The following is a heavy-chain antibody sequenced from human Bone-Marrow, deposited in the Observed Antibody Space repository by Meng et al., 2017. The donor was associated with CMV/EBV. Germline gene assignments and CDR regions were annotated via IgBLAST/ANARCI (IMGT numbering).Heavy chain of an antibody. Sequence: SVKVSCKASGGTFSSYAISWVRQAPGQGLEWMGGIIPIFGTANYAQKFQGRVTITTDESTSTAYMELSSLGSEDTAVYYCARGGWDSGSYQVGTPGFDPWGQGTLVTVSS. CDR2: IIPIFGTA. CDR1: GGTFSSYA. V-gene: IGHV1-69*05. CDR3: ARGGWDSGSYQVGTPGFDP. J-gene: IGHJ5*02. D-gene: IGHD1-26*01.